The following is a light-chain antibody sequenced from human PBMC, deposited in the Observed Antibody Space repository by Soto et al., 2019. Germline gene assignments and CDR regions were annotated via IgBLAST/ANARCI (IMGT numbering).Light chain of an antibody. CDR2: LEGSGSY. J-gene: IGLJ3*02. CDR3: ETWDSNTRV. Sequence: QSVLTQSSSASASLGSSVKLTCTLNSGHSNYVIAWHQRRPGKAPRYLMKLEGSGSYNKGSGVPDRFSGSSSGADRYLTISDLLFEDEADYYCETWDSNTRVFGGGTKLTVL. V-gene: IGLV4-60*02. CDR1: SGHSNYV.